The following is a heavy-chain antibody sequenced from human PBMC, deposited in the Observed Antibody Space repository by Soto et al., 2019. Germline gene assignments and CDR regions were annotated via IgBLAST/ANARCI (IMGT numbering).Heavy chain of an antibody. Sequence: QVQLQESGPGLVKPSQTLSLTCTVSGGSINSGGYYWSWIRQHPGKGLEWIGYIYYSGSTYYNPSLKSRVTISVDTSKNQFSLKLSSVTAADTAVYYCARSGSAQQLVQYFQHWGQGTLATVSS. J-gene: IGHJ1*01. CDR1: GGSINSGGYY. CDR2: IYYSGST. V-gene: IGHV4-31*03. CDR3: ARSGSAQQLVQYFQH. D-gene: IGHD6-13*01.